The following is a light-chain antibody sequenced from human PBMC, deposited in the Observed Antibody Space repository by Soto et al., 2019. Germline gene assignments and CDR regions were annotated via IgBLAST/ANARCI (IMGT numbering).Light chain of an antibody. CDR1: SSDVGRWNY. V-gene: IGLV2-14*01. J-gene: IGLJ1*01. CDR3: SSFTTTTSLGL. Sequence: QSVLTQPASVAGSPGQSITITCTGTSSDVGRWNYVSWYQQHPGKAPKLMIYEVSNRPSGVSSRFSGSKSGYTASLTISGLQAEDEADYYCSSFTTTTSLGLFGTGTKVTVL. CDR2: EVS.